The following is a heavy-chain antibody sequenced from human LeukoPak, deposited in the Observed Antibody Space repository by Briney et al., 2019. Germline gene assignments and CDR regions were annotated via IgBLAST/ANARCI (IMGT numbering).Heavy chain of an antibody. Sequence: KPSETLSLTCTVSGVSISSSSDYWGWIRQPPGKGLEWVASIYYNGRTYYNPSLMSRVTISLDTSKNQFSLNLSSLTAADAAVFYCARVTNAYFDHWGQGTLVTVSS. CDR2: IYYNGRT. J-gene: IGHJ4*02. V-gene: IGHV4-39*07. CDR1: GVSISSSSDY. CDR3: ARVTNAYFDH.